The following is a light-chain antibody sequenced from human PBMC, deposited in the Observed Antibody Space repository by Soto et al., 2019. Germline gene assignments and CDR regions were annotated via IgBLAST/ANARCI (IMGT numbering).Light chain of an antibody. Sequence: DIQMTQFPFTLSASVGDRVTITCRASQSISSWLAWYQQKLGKAPKLLISKASGLESGVPSRFSGSGSGTDFTLTISSLQPDDFATYYCHQYDSYPLTFGGGTKVAIK. CDR2: KAS. CDR3: HQYDSYPLT. V-gene: IGKV1-5*03. CDR1: QSISSW. J-gene: IGKJ4*01.